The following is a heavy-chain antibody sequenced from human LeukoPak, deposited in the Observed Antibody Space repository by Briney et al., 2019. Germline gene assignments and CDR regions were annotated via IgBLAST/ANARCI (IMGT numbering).Heavy chain of an antibody. V-gene: IGHV4-31*03. CDR2: IYHSGNT. J-gene: IGHJ4*02. Sequence: SQTLSLTCTVSGDSISNGGSISNGGHYWSWIRQFPGKGLEWIGYIYHSGNTYYNLSLESRVTISVDTSENRFSLRLNSVTAADTAIYYCARDTRIEWLRFLDYWGQGALVTVSS. D-gene: IGHD5-12*01. CDR1: GDSISNGGSISNGGHY. CDR3: ARDTRIEWLRFLDY.